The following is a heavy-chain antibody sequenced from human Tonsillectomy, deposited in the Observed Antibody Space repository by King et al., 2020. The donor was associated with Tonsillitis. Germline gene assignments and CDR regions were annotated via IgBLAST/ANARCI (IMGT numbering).Heavy chain of an antibody. V-gene: IGHV3-23*04. J-gene: IGHJ4*02. Sequence: DVQLVESGGGLVQPGGSLRLSCVASGFTFSSYGMTWVRQAPGKGLEWVSGVSGSGGSTYYADSVKGRFTMSRDNSKNTLYLQMSSLRAEDTAVYYCARGGIYDILIGSSAKLDYWGQGTLVTVSS. CDR1: GFTFSSYG. CDR3: ARGGIYDILIGSSAKLDY. D-gene: IGHD3-9*01. CDR2: VSGSGGST.